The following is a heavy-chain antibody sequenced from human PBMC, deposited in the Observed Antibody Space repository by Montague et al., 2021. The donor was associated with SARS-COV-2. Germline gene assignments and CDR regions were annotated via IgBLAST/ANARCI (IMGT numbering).Heavy chain of an antibody. CDR2: ISSSSSYI. Sequence: SLRLSCAASGFTFSSYSMNWVRQAPGKGLGWVSSISSSSSYIYYADSVKGRFTISRDNAKNSLYLQMNSLRAEDTAAYYCARDGIYDILTGYWTDWGQGTLVTVSS. D-gene: IGHD3-9*01. J-gene: IGHJ4*02. CDR1: GFTFSSYS. CDR3: ARDGIYDILTGYWTD. V-gene: IGHV3-21*01.